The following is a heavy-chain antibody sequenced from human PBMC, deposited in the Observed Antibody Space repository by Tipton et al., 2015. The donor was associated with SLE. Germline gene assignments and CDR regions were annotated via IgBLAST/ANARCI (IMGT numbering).Heavy chain of an antibody. Sequence: TLSLTCAVSGGSITGGGYSWGWIRQTPGKGLEWIGYIYHGGETFYNPSLESRLTMSVDKSKSQFSLNLNSVTAADTAVYYCARCLISVAGAAFDVWGLGTLVTVSS. CDR2: IYHGGET. V-gene: IGHV4-30-2*01. J-gene: IGHJ3*01. CDR3: ARCLISVAGAAFDV. CDR1: GGSITGGGYS. D-gene: IGHD2-21*01.